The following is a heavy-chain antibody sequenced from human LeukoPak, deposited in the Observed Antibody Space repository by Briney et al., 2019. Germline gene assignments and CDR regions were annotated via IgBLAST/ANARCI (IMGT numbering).Heavy chain of an antibody. Sequence: SETLSLTCTVSGGSISSSSYYWGWIRQPPGKGLEWIGSIYYSGSTYYNPSLKSRVTISVDTSKNQFSLKLSSVTAADTAVYYCASKGHRPKDAFDIWGQGTMVTVSS. CDR2: IYYSGST. J-gene: IGHJ3*02. CDR1: GGSISSSSYY. V-gene: IGHV4-39*07. CDR3: ASKGHRPKDAFDI. D-gene: IGHD2-21*01.